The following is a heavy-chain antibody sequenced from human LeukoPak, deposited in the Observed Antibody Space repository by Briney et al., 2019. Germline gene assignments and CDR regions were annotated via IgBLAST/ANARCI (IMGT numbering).Heavy chain of an antibody. CDR3: ARVTMVRGVIRAFDI. CDR1: GYTFTSYA. V-gene: IGHV1-3*01. D-gene: IGHD3-10*01. CDR2: INAGNGNT. J-gene: IGHJ3*02. Sequence: ASVKVSCKASGYTFTSYAMHWVRQARGKRREWMGWINAGNGNTKYSQKFQGRVTITRDTSASTAYMELSSLRSEDTAVYYCARVTMVRGVIRAFDIWGQGTMVTVSS.